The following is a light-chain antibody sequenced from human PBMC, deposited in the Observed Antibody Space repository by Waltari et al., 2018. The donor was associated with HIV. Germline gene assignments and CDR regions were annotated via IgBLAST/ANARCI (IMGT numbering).Light chain of an antibody. CDR1: SSDIGAYNY. CDR2: DVN. Sequence: QSALTQPRSVSGSPGQSVTISCTGTSSDIGAYNYVSWYQHHPDKGPKLLIYDVNKLPSGVPDRFSGSKSGNTASLTISVLQAEDEADYYCCSYADTFFVLFGGRTKLTVL. CDR3: CSYADTFFVL. J-gene: IGLJ2*01. V-gene: IGLV2-11*01.